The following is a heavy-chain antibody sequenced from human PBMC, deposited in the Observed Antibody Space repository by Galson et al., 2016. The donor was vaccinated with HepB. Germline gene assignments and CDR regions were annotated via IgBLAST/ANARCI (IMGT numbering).Heavy chain of an antibody. CDR2: IYWDDDK. CDR1: GFSLSSSAVS. V-gene: IGHV2-5*02. J-gene: IGHJ3*02. Sequence: PALVKPTQTLTLTCTFSGFSLSSSAVSVGWIRQPPGKALDWLALIYWDDDKAYSPSVKSRLSITKDTSKNQVVLTMTNMDPVDTATYYCALTCSNGVCFADNAFDIWGQGTMVTVSS. CDR3: ALTCSNGVCFADNAFDI. D-gene: IGHD2-8*01.